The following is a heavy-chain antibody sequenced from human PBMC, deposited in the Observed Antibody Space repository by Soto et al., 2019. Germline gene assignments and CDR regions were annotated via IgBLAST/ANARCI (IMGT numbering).Heavy chain of an antibody. V-gene: IGHV6-1*01. CDR2: TYYRSKWYN. Sequence: PSQTLSLTCAISGDSVSSNSAAWNWIRQSPSRGLEWLGMTYYRSKWYNDYAVSLKSRITINPDTSKNQFSLQLNSVTPEDTAVYYCARDGDIVVVPAAPPSYYGMDVWGQGTTVTVSS. CDR3: ARDGDIVVVPAAPPSYYGMDV. J-gene: IGHJ6*02. CDR1: GDSVSSNSAA. D-gene: IGHD2-2*01.